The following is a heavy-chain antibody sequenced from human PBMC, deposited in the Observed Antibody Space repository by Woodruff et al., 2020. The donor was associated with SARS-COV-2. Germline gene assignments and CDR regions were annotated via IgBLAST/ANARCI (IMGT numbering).Heavy chain of an antibody. V-gene: IGHV1-18*01. Sequence: RQAPGQGLDWMGWISAYNGNTNYAQKLQGRVTMTTDTSTSTAYMELRSLRSDDTAVYYCAREGGDWYFDLWGRGTLVTVSS. CDR3: AREGGDWYFDL. D-gene: IGHD3-16*01. CDR2: ISAYNGNT. J-gene: IGHJ2*01.